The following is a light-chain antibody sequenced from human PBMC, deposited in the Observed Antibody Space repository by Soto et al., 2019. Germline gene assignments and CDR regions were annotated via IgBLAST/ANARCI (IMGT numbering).Light chain of an antibody. Sequence: DILLTQSPATLSQSLGESASLSCSASHRVSSYLAWYQQKPGQAPRLLIYGVSTRANGVPARFSGSGSGTDFTLTISRLEPEDFAVYYCQQYGSSGTFGQGTKVDIK. CDR1: HRVSSY. J-gene: IGKJ1*01. CDR2: GVS. V-gene: IGKV3-20*01. CDR3: QQYGSSGT.